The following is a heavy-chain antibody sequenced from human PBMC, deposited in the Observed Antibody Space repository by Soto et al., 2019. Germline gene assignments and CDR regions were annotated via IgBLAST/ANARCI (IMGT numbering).Heavy chain of an antibody. CDR2: MNPDSANT. J-gene: IGHJ4*02. CDR3: ARAIRDQLLSDY. V-gene: IGHV1-8*01. CDR1: GYTFTNYD. D-gene: IGHD1-26*01. Sequence: QVQVVQSGAEVKQPGASVKVSCRTSGYTFTNYDISWVRQATGQGLEWMGWMNPDSANTGYAQKFQGRVTLTRDTSISTAYMELNSLTSEDTAIYYCARAIRDQLLSDYWGQGSLVIVSS.